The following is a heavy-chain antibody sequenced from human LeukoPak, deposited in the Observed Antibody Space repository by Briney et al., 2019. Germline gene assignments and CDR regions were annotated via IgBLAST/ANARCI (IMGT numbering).Heavy chain of an antibody. CDR2: IYWNDDK. D-gene: IGHD5-12*01. J-gene: IGHJ4*02. CDR3: AHRRGYDTFDY. Sequence: ESGPTLVKPTQTLTLTCTVSGFSLRTRGVGVGWIRQPPGKALEWLSLIYWNDDKRYSPSLKSRLTITKDTSKNQVVLTMTNMDPVDTATYYCAHRRGYDTFDYWGQGTLVTVSS. V-gene: IGHV2-5*01. CDR1: GFSLRTRGVG.